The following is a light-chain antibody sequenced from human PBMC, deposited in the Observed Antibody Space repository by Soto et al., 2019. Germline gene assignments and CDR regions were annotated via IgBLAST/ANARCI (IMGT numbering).Light chain of an antibody. V-gene: IGKV3-20*01. CDR1: QNIDSSN. CDR3: QHYQTFLPLT. CDR2: GAS. J-gene: IGKJ4*01. Sequence: EIVLTQSPATLSLSPGERATLSCRASQNIDSSNVAWYQNKPGLAPRLLLYGASNRATGIPDRFSGGGSWTDFTLTISRLGPEDFGVYYCQHYQTFLPLTFGGGTKVEIK.